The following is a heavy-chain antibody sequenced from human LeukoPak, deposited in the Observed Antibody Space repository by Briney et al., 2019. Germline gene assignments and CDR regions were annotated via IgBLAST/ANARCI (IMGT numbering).Heavy chain of an antibody. Sequence: GGSLRLSCAVSGNYWMHWVRQAPGKGLVWVSHINNDGSWTSYADSVKGRFTISKDNAKNTLYLQMNSLRAEDTAVYYCAKTRPLDSSSWSHGDYWGQGTLVTVSS. J-gene: IGHJ4*02. CDR2: INNDGSWT. CDR3: AKTRPLDSSSWSHGDY. V-gene: IGHV3-74*01. CDR1: GNYW. D-gene: IGHD6-13*01.